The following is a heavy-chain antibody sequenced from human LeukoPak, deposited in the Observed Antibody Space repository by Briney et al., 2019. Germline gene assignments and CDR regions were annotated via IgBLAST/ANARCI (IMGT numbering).Heavy chain of an antibody. Sequence: ASVKVSCKASGYTFTSYAMHWVRQAPGQRLEWMGWINAGNGNTKYSQKFQGRVTITRDTSASTAYMELSSLRSEDTAVYYCARGRYSGYSNWFDPWGQGALVTVSS. CDR2: INAGNGNT. D-gene: IGHD5-12*01. CDR3: ARGRYSGYSNWFDP. J-gene: IGHJ5*02. CDR1: GYTFTSYA. V-gene: IGHV1-3*01.